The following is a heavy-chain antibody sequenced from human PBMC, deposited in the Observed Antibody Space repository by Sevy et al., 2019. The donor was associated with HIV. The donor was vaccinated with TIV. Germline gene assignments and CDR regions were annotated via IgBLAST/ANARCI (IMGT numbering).Heavy chain of an antibody. CDR2: INHSGST. Sequence: SETLSLTCAVYGGSFSGYYLSWIRQPPGKGLEWIGEINHSGSTNYNPSLKSRVTISVDTSKNQFSVKLSAVTAADTAVYYCARGGKYYDFWSGYRNWFDPWGQGTLVTVSS. J-gene: IGHJ5*02. D-gene: IGHD3-3*01. CDR1: GGSFSGYY. CDR3: ARGGKYYDFWSGYRNWFDP. V-gene: IGHV4-34*01.